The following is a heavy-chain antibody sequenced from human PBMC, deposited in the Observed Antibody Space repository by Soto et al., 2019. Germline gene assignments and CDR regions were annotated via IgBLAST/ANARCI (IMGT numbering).Heavy chain of an antibody. CDR2: IYYTGST. V-gene: IGHV4-31*03. Sequence: PSETLSLTCTVSGGSISSAAYHWNWIRQHPGKGLEWIGYIYYTGSTYSNPSLKSRVSISVDTSKNQFSLSLSSVTAADTAVYYCARTGTELVTFDSWGQGTLVTVSS. J-gene: IGHJ4*02. CDR3: ARTGTELVTFDS. CDR1: GGSISSAAYH. D-gene: IGHD1-7*01.